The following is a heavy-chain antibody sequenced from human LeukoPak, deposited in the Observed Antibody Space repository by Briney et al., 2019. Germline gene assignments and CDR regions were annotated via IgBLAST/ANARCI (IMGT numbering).Heavy chain of an antibody. CDR3: ARISSSNWYNERGAFDV. Sequence: SETLSLTCTVSGGSISSYYWSWVRQPPGKGLERIGFVYYTGSTNYSPSLKSRVTISVDTSKNQFSLKLRSVTAADTAVYYCARISSSNWYNERGAFDVWGRGTMVTVSS. V-gene: IGHV4-59*01. CDR2: VYYTGST. CDR1: GGSISSYY. D-gene: IGHD6-13*01. J-gene: IGHJ3*01.